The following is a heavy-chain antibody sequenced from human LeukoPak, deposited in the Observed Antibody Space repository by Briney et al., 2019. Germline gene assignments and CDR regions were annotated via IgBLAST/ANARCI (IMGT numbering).Heavy chain of an antibody. CDR3: ARDSRRVGATSDLDY. D-gene: IGHD1-26*01. Sequence: PGGSLRLSCAASGFTFSAYWMSWVRQAPGKGLEWVANLKEDGSEKYYVDSVKGRFTISRDNSKNSLYLQMNSLRVEDTALYYCARDSRRVGATSDLDYWGQGTLVTVSS. CDR1: GFTFSAYW. CDR2: LKEDGSEK. V-gene: IGHV3-7*01. J-gene: IGHJ4*02.